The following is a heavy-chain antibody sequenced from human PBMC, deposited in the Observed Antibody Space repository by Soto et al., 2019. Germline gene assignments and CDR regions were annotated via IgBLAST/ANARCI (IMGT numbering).Heavy chain of an antibody. J-gene: IGHJ4*02. Sequence: EVQLVESGGGLIQPGGSLRLSCAVSGFTVSNNYMSWVRQAPGKGLEGVSVIYSGGYTAYGDSVKGRFTISRDNSKNTLFHQRNSREADATAVFYGAALRGGGGYWGQGTLVTVSS. CDR3: AALRGGGGY. D-gene: IGHD3-10*01. V-gene: IGHV3-53*01. CDR2: IYSGGYT. CDR1: GFTVSNNY.